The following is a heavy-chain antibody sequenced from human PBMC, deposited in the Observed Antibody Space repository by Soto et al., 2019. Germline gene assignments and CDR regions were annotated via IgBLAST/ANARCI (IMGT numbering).Heavy chain of an antibody. CDR1: GFTFSSYG. V-gene: IGHV3-33*01. CDR3: ARGSLDCGDDCYPHYYYGMDV. D-gene: IGHD2-21*02. CDR2: IWYDGSNK. Sequence: QVQLVESGGGVVQPGRSLRLSCAASGFTFSSYGMHWVRQAPGKGLEWVAVIWYDGSNKYYADSVKGRFTISRDNSKNTLYLQMNSLRAEDTAVYYCARGSLDCGDDCYPHYYYGMDVWGQGTTVTVSS. J-gene: IGHJ6*02.